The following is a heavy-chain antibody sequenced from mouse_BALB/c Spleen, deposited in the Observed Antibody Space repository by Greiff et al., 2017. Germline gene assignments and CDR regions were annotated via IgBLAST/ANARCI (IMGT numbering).Heavy chain of an antibody. Sequence: EVLLVESGGGLVQPGGSRKISCAASGFTFSSFGMHWVRQAPGKGLEWVGYISSGSSTIYYADTVKGRVTISRDNPKNTLFLQMTSLRSEDTAIYYCARDAPMDYWGQGTSVTVSS. V-gene: IGHV5-17*02. J-gene: IGHJ4*01. CDR3: ARDAPMDY. CDR2: ISSGSSTI. CDR1: GFTFSSFG.